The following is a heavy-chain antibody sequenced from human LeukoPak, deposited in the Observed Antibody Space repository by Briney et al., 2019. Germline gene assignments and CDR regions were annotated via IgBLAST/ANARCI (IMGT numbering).Heavy chain of an antibody. V-gene: IGHV3-7*04. D-gene: IGHD2-2*01. CDR1: GFVFTNYW. Sequence: GGSLRLSCAASGFVFTNYWMSWVRQAPGKGLEWVANIKYDESEEYYVDSVKGRFTVSRDNAKNSVYLQMHSLRAEDSAVYYCARGFVHCTSSSCFFYFDYWGQGALVTVSS. CDR2: IKYDESEE. CDR3: ARGFVHCTSSSCFFYFDY. J-gene: IGHJ4*02.